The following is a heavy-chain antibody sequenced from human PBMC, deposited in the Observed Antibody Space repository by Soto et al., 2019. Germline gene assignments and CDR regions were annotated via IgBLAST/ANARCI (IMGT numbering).Heavy chain of an antibody. D-gene: IGHD1-1*01. CDR2: IYATGTT. CDR3: VRDGTKTLRDWFDP. Sequence: SETLSFTCTVSGASISGYYWSWIRKSAWKGLEWIGRIYATGTTDYNPSLKSRAMMSVDTSKKQFSLRLRSVTAADPAVYYCVRDGTKTLRDWFDPWGQGISVTVSS. V-gene: IGHV4-4*07. CDR1: GASISGYY. J-gene: IGHJ5*02.